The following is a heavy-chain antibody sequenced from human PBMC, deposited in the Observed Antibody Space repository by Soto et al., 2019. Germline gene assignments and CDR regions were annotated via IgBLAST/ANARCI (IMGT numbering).Heavy chain of an antibody. CDR3: ATSYGSGSRPFDY. CDR1: GGTFNSYT. Sequence: QVQLVQSGAEVKKSGSSVRVSCKASGGTFNSYTLSWVRQAPGQRLEWMGRIIPMLSMPTYAQKFQGRVSIIADKSTTTVYLDLSSLRSDDTAIYYCATSYGSGSRPFDYWGQGTLVTVSS. CDR2: IIPMLSMP. V-gene: IGHV1-69*02. D-gene: IGHD3-10*01. J-gene: IGHJ4*02.